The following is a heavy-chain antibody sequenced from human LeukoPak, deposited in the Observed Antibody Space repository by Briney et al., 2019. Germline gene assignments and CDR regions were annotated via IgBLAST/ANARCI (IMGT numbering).Heavy chain of an antibody. V-gene: IGHV3-23*01. CDR3: ARGGRNCGGGTCHVDP. D-gene: IGHD2-15*01. Sequence: GGSLRLSCATSGFTFNNYAMTWVRQAPGKGLEWVSHITGGGDGTYYADSVKGRFTISRDNSKNTLYLQMNSLRAEDTAVYYCARGGRNCGGGTCHVDPWGQGTLVTVSS. CDR2: ITGGGDGT. CDR1: GFTFNNYA. J-gene: IGHJ5*02.